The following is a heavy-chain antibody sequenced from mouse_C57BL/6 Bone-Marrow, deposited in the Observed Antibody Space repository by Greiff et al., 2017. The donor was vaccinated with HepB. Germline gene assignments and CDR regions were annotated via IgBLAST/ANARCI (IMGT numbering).Heavy chain of an antibody. Sequence: EVKLVESGGGLVQPGGSLKLSCAASGFTFSDYYMYWVRQTPEKRLEWVAYISSGGSYTYYPDSVKGRFTISRDNAKNTLYLQMSSLKSEDTAMYYCASLYYYGSSLYYYAMDYWGQGTSVTVSS. CDR1: GFTFSDYY. J-gene: IGHJ4*01. V-gene: IGHV5-12*01. CDR2: ISSGGSYT. CDR3: ASLYYYGSSLYYYAMDY. D-gene: IGHD1-1*01.